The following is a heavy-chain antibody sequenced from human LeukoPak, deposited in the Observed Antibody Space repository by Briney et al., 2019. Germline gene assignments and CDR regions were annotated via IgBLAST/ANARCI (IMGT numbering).Heavy chain of an antibody. CDR1: GVTVGNNY. V-gene: IGHV3-66*01. CDR2: IYSGGAT. D-gene: IGHD4-11*01. Sequence: GGSLRLSCAASGVTVGNNYMIWVRQAQGKGLEWVARIYSGGATYYADSVKGRFTISRDSSKNTLFLQMNSLRAEDTAVYYCARDPPAVKSGTYGWGQGTLVTVSS. CDR3: ARDPPAVKSGTYG. J-gene: IGHJ4*02.